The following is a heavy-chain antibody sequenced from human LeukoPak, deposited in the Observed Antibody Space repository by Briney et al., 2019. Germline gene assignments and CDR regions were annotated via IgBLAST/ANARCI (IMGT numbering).Heavy chain of an antibody. Sequence: GASVKVSCKASGYTFTSYGISWVRQAPGQGLEWMGWISAYNGNTNYAQKLQGRVTMTTDTSTSTAYMELRSLRSDDTAVYYCARKPSIAVAGQDWFDPWGQGTLVTVSS. D-gene: IGHD6-19*01. CDR2: ISAYNGNT. CDR1: GYTFTSYG. CDR3: ARKPSIAVAGQDWFDP. V-gene: IGHV1-18*01. J-gene: IGHJ5*02.